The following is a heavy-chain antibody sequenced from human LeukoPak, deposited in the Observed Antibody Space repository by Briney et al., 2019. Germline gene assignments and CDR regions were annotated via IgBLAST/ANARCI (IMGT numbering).Heavy chain of an antibody. CDR2: IYYSGST. Sequence: SETLSLTCTVSGGSIGSYYWSWIRQPPGKGLEWIGYIYYSGSTNYNPSLKSRVTISLDASKNQFSMNLISVTAADTAVYYCAREGVAAAGKLDYWGQGTLVTVSS. CDR1: GGSIGSYY. D-gene: IGHD6-13*01. J-gene: IGHJ4*02. V-gene: IGHV4-59*01. CDR3: AREGVAAAGKLDY.